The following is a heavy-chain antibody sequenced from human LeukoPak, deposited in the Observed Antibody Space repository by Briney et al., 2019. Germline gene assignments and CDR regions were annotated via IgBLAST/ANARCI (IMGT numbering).Heavy chain of an antibody. J-gene: IGHJ5*02. V-gene: IGHV1-2*02. CDR1: GYTFTGYY. CDR2: INPNSGGT. Sequence: GASVKVSCKASGYTFTGYYTHWVRQAPGQGLEWMGWINPNSGGTNYAQKFQGRVTMTRDTSISTAYMELSRLRSDDTAVYYCARGPSGRRVVVVPAAQNQEYHPWGQGTLVTVSS. CDR3: ARGPSGRRVVVVPAAQNQEYHP. D-gene: IGHD2-2*01.